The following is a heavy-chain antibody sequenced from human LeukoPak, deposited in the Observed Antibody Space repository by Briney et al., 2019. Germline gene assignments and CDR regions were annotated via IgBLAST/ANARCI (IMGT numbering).Heavy chain of an antibody. V-gene: IGHV5-51*01. CDR1: GYSFTTYW. D-gene: IGHD6-13*01. CDR2: IYAGDSDT. Sequence: GESLKISCKGSGYSFTTYWIAWVRQMPGKGLEWMGIIYAGDSDTRYNPSFQGQVTISADKSISTAYLQWSSLKASDTAMYYCARRYDSSWYFDYWGQGTLVTVSS. CDR3: ARRYDSSWYFDY. J-gene: IGHJ4*02.